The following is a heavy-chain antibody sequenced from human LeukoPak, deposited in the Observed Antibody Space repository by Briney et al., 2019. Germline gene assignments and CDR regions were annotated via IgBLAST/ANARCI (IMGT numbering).Heavy chain of an antibody. CDR3: AKSRATDFDY. D-gene: IGHD1-26*01. CDR1: GFTFSSYG. V-gene: IGHV3-43*02. Sequence: PGRSLRLSCAASGFTFSSYGMHWVRQAPGKGLEWVSLISGDSTYYADSVKGRFTISRDNSKNSLYLQMNSLRTEDTALYYCAKSRATDFDYWGQGTLVTVSS. J-gene: IGHJ4*02. CDR2: ISGDST.